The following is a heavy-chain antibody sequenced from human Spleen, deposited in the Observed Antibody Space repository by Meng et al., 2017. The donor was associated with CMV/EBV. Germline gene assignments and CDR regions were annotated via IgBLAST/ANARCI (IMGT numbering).Heavy chain of an antibody. CDR2: ISAYNVNT. Sequence: GESLKISCAASGYTFTSYGISWVRQAPGQGLEWMGWISAYNVNTNYAQNFQGRVTMTKDTSTTTAYMELRNLTSDDTAVYYCVGGVGWLDPWGQETLVTVSS. J-gene: IGHJ5*02. CDR1: GYTFTSYG. D-gene: IGHD3-16*01. CDR3: VGGVGWLDP. V-gene: IGHV1-18*01.